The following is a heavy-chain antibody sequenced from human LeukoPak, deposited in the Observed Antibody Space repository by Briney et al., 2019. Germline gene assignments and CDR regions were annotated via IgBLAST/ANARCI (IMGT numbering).Heavy chain of an antibody. Sequence: GGSLRLSCAASGFTFSTYAMSWVRQAPGKGLEWVSTISGSGGSTYYVDSVKGRFTISRDNSKNTLYLQMNSLRAEDTAVYYCAKDGWSSTSCYVDYWGQGTLVTVSS. CDR2: ISGSGGST. V-gene: IGHV3-23*01. CDR3: AKDGWSSTSCYVDY. D-gene: IGHD2-2*01. J-gene: IGHJ4*02. CDR1: GFTFSTYA.